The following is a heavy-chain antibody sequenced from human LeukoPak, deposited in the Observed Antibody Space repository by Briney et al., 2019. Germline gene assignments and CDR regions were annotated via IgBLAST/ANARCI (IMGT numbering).Heavy chain of an antibody. CDR2: IYTSGST. D-gene: IGHD5-18*01. CDR1: GGSISSGSYY. V-gene: IGHV4-61*02. Sequence: SETLSLTCTVSGGSISSGSYYWSWIRQPAGKGLEWIGRIYTSGSTNYNPSLKSRITISVDTSKNQFSLKLSSVTAADTAVYYCARDQGGRYSYGYVDYWGQGTLVTVSS. CDR3: ARDQGGRYSYGYVDY. J-gene: IGHJ4*02.